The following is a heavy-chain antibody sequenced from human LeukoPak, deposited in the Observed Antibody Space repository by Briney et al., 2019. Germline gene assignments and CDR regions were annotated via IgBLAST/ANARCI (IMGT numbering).Heavy chain of an antibody. CDR3: ARIRDSSGYYLGAFDV. J-gene: IGHJ3*01. V-gene: IGHV4-4*07. Sequence: SETLSLTCTVSGGSISGYYWSWIRQPAGKGLEWIGRIYTSGSTNYSPSLKSRVTMSLDTSKNQFSLNLTSVTAADTAVYSCARIRDSSGYYLGAFDVWGQGTMVTVSS. CDR1: GGSISGYY. CDR2: IYTSGST. D-gene: IGHD3-22*01.